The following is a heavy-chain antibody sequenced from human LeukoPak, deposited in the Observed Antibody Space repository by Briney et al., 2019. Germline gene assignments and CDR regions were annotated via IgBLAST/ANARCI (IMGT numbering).Heavy chain of an antibody. CDR2: TSASGGTT. CDR1: GFTFNSYA. Sequence: GGSLRLSCAASGFTFNSYAMSWVRQAPGKGLEWVSATSASGGTTYYADSVKGRFTISRYNSENTLFLQMNSLIAEDMAVYYCAKEPREYCSSTSCPNWFDLWGQGTLVTVSS. J-gene: IGHJ5*02. D-gene: IGHD2-2*01. CDR3: AKEPREYCSSTSCPNWFDL. V-gene: IGHV3-23*01.